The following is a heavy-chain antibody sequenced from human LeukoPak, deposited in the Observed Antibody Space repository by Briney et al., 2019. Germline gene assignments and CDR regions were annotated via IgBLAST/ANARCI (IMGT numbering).Heavy chain of an antibody. CDR3: ARASSSDY. CDR1: GFTFSDYH. Sequence: GGSLRLSCAAPGFTFSDYHMNWIRQAPGKGLEWVSYISSSSIYTNHADSVKGRFTISRDNTKNSLYLQMNSLRAEDTAVYYCARASSSDYWGQGTLVTVSS. V-gene: IGHV3-11*06. J-gene: IGHJ4*02. CDR2: ISSSSIYT. D-gene: IGHD6-13*01.